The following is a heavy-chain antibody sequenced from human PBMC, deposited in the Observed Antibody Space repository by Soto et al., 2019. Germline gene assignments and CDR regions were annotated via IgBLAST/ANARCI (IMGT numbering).Heavy chain of an antibody. CDR3: ARHEGCSNGLCYIPYYFDY. CDR2: IKQDGSQK. Sequence: EVQLVESGGGLVQSGGSLRLSCAASGFTLSSYWMNWVRQAPGKGLEWVANIKQDGSQKYYVDSVKGRFTISRDNAKNSLYLQMNSLRAEDTAVYYCARHEGCSNGLCYIPYYFDYWGQGTLVTVSS. CDR1: GFTLSSYW. D-gene: IGHD2-8*01. V-gene: IGHV3-7*01. J-gene: IGHJ4*02.